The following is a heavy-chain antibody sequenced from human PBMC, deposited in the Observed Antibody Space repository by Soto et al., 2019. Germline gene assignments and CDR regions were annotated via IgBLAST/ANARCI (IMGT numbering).Heavy chain of an antibody. CDR1: GGTFSSYA. J-gene: IGHJ6*02. Sequence: SVKVSCKASGGTFSSYAISWVRQAPGQGLEWMGGIIPIFGTANYAQKFQGRVTITADESTSTAYMELSSLRSEDTAVYYCASELDIVVVPAARPLYYGMDVWG. CDR2: IIPIFGTA. D-gene: IGHD2-2*02. V-gene: IGHV1-69*13. CDR3: ASELDIVVVPAARPLYYGMDV.